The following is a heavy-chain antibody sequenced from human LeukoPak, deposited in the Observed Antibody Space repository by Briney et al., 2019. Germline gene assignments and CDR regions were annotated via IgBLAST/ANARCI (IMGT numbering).Heavy chain of an antibody. CDR3: ARDVHGDYGSGWFDP. D-gene: IGHD4-17*01. CDR2: ITPLFGTA. J-gene: IGHJ5*02. V-gene: IGHV1-69*05. CDR1: GGTFNNSA. Sequence: SVKVSXRTSGGTFNNSAISWVRQAPGQGLEWLGGITPLFGTAGYAQKFQGRVTITKDESTRTVYLELTSLTSDDTAVYYCARDVHGDYGSGWFDPWGQGTLVSVSS.